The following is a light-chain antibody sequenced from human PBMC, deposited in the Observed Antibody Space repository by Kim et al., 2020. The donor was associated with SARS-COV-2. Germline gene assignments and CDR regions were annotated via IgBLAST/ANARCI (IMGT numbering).Light chain of an antibody. Sequence: QAVVSQEPSLTVSPGGTVTLTCGSSTGAVTSSHYPYWFQQKPGQPPRTLIYDTSNKHSWTPARFSGSLLGGKAALTLSGAQPEDEAEYYCLLSYSGPAWVFGGGTQLTVL. CDR1: TGAVTSSHY. CDR3: LLSYSGPAWV. CDR2: DTS. V-gene: IGLV7-46*01. J-gene: IGLJ2*01.